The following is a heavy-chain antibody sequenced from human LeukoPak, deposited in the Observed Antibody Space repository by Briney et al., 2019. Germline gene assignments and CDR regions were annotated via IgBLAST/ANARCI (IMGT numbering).Heavy chain of an antibody. CDR3: ARLIRATAYFDN. Sequence: SDTLSLTCTVSGGSISGSSYYWGWIRQPPGKGLEWIGSFYYSGSTYYNPSLMSRVTISVDTSKNQFSLKVNSVTAADTAVYYCARLIRATAYFDNWGQGTLVTVSS. J-gene: IGHJ4*02. CDR2: FYYSGST. CDR1: GGSISGSSYY. D-gene: IGHD1-26*01. V-gene: IGHV4-39*01.